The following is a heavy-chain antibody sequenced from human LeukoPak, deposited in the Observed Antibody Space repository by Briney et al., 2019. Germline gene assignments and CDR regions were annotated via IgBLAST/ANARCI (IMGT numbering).Heavy chain of an antibody. CDR1: GGTFSSYA. D-gene: IGHD5-18*01. CDR3: ARCWDTAMVHFDP. V-gene: IGHV1-69*06. CDR2: IIPIFGTA. J-gene: IGHJ5*02. Sequence: SVKVSCKASGGTFSSYAISWVRQAPGQGLEWMGGIIPIFGTANYAQRFQGRVTITADKSTSTAYMELSSLRSEDTAVYYCARCWDTAMVHFDPWGQGTLVTVSS.